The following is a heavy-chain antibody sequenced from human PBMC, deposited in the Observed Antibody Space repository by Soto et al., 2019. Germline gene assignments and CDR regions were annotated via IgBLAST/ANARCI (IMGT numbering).Heavy chain of an antibody. Sequence: GGSLRLSCAASGFTFSSYSMNWVRQAPGKGLEWVSSISSSSSYIYYADSVKGRFTISRDNAKNSLYLQMNSLRAEDTAVYYCARISSSSWYNAFDIWGQGTMVTVSS. V-gene: IGHV3-21*01. CDR3: ARISSSSWYNAFDI. J-gene: IGHJ3*02. CDR1: GFTFSSYS. CDR2: ISSSSSYI. D-gene: IGHD6-13*01.